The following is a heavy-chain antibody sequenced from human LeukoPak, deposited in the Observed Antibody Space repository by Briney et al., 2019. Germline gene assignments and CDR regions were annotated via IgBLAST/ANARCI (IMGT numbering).Heavy chain of an antibody. V-gene: IGHV1-8*01. CDR3: AREKWPLKAFDY. D-gene: IGHD5-12*01. J-gene: IGHJ4*02. Sequence: ASVKVSCKASGYTFTSYDINWVRQATGQGPEWMGWMNPNSGNTGYAQKFQGRVTMTRNTSISTAYMELSSLRSEDTAVYYCAREKWPLKAFDYWGQGTLVTVSS. CDR2: MNPNSGNT. CDR1: GYTFTSYD.